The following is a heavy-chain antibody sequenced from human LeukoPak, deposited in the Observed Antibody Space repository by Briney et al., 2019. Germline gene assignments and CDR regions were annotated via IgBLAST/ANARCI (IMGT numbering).Heavy chain of an antibody. Sequence: GGSLRLSCAASGFTFSNFGMHWVRQAPGKGLEWVAVIWYDGSNKFCSDSVKGRFTISRDNSKNTLYLQMNTLRAEDTDVYYCATTASRGPQSAEYFQYWGQGTMVTVSS. CDR3: ATTASRGPQSAEYFQY. V-gene: IGHV3-33*01. J-gene: IGHJ1*01. CDR2: IWYDGSNK. CDR1: GFTFSNFG.